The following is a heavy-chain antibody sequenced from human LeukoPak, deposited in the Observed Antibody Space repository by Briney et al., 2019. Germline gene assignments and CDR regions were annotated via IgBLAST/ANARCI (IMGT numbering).Heavy chain of an antibody. CDR2: MNPNSGNT. CDR3: ATSLIVVVPAAISDAFDI. J-gene: IGHJ3*02. D-gene: IGHD2-2*01. Sequence: ASVKVSCKASGYTFTDDYIHWGRQAPGQGRGWMGWMNPNSGNTGYAQKFQGRVTMTRNTSISTAYMELSSLRSEDTAVYYCATSLIVVVPAAISDAFDIWGQGTMVTVSS. CDR1: GYTFTDDY. V-gene: IGHV1-8*02.